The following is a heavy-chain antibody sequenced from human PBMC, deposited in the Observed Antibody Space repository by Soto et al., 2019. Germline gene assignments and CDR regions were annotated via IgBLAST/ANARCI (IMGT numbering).Heavy chain of an antibody. CDR1: GFIFNNAW. V-gene: IGHV3-15*01. CDR3: TTAGPRDWYFNL. CDR2: IKSRPDGGTA. Sequence: EVHLVESGGGLVEPGGSLRLSCAASGFIFNNAWMTWVRQAPGKGLEWVAHIKSRPDGGTADYAASVKGRFTISRDDSGYTLYLQMNTLRIEDTAVYYCTTAGPRDWYFNLWGRGTLVTVSS. J-gene: IGHJ2*01.